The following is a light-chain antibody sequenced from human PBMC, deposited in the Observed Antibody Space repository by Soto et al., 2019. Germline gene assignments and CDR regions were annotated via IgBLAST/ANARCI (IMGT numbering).Light chain of an antibody. CDR1: QGIRND. Sequence: DIQMTQSPSSVPASVGHKVTITCLASQGIRNDLGWYQQKPGRAPKLLIYDSSSLESGVPSRFSGSGSGTEFRLTISTMQPDDFATYYCQHYNSYSEAFGQGSNVDI. CDR2: DSS. J-gene: IGKJ1*01. V-gene: IGKV1-17*01. CDR3: QHYNSYSEA.